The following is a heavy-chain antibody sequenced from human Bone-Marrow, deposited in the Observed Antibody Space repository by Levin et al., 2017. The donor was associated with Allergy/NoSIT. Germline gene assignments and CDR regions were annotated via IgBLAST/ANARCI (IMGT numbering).Heavy chain of an antibody. Sequence: GESLKISCTASGFTFSSYSINWVRQAPGKGLEWLSSITGSSMYIYYADSVKGRFTISRDNAKNSLYLQMDSLRAEDTAVYYCARDPWAGIRMYGMDLWGQGTMVTVS. CDR1: GFTFSSYS. V-gene: IGHV3-21*03. CDR3: ARDPWAGIRMYGMDL. CDR2: ITGSSMYI. J-gene: IGHJ6*02. D-gene: IGHD1-14*01.